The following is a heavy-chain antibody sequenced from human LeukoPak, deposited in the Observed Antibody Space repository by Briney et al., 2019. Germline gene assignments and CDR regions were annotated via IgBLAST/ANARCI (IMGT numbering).Heavy chain of an antibody. CDR3: ARDKQLGSNWFDP. CDR1: GYTLTSYG. D-gene: IGHD6-13*01. V-gene: IGHV1-18*01. Sequence: GASVKVSCKASGYTLTSYGISWVRQAPGQGLEWMGWISAYNGNTRYAQKLQGRVTMTTDSSTSTAYMELRSLRSEDTAVYYCARDKQLGSNWFDPWGQGTLVTVSS. J-gene: IGHJ5*02. CDR2: ISAYNGNT.